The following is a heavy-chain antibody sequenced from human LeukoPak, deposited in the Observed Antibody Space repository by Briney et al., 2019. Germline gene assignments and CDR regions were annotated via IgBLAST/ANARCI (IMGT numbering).Heavy chain of an antibody. CDR1: GFSFRIFS. CDR2: ITSTSDYI. Sequence: TGGSLRLSCEASGFSFRIFSMNWVRRAPGKGLEWLSSITSTSDYIYYADSVRGRFTVSRDNARNTLFLEMSSLRAEDTATYYCARLGATGDTFDMWGQGTWVTVSS. V-gene: IGHV3-21*01. D-gene: IGHD1-26*01. CDR3: ARLGATGDTFDM. J-gene: IGHJ3*02.